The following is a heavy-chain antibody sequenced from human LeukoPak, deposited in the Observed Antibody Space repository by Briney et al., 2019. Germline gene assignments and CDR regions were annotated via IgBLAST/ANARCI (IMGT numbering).Heavy chain of an antibody. CDR1: EFTFSTYG. Sequence: GGSLRLSCAASEFTFSTYGMHWVRLAPGKGLEWVAVISYDGSYKFYADSVKGRFTISRDNSKSTLYLQMNSLRAEDTAVYYCAKDRYSGLKTIDYWGQGTLVTVSS. D-gene: IGHD6-13*01. V-gene: IGHV3-30*18. CDR2: ISYDGSYK. J-gene: IGHJ4*02. CDR3: AKDRYSGLKTIDY.